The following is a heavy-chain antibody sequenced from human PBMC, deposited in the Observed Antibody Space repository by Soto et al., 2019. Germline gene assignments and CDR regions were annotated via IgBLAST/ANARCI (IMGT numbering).Heavy chain of an antibody. CDR2: IYPGDSDT. J-gene: IGHJ6*03. Sequence: PGESLKISCKGSGYSFTSYWIGWVRQMPGKGLEWMGIIYPGDSDTRYSPSFQGQVTISADKSISTAYLQRSSLKASDTAMYYCARHQPRITMVRGVIISNYYYYMDVWGKGTTVTVSS. D-gene: IGHD3-10*01. CDR3: ARHQPRITMVRGVIISNYYYYMDV. CDR1: GYSFTSYW. V-gene: IGHV5-51*01.